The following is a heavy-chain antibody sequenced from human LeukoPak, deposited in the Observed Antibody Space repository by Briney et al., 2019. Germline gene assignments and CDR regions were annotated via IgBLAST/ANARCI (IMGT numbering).Heavy chain of an antibody. V-gene: IGHV4-4*02. Sequence: SETLSLTCAVSRGSIGSRTWWTWVRQSPRRGLEWIGEISNGGNTNYNPSLKSRVTMSIDKSKNQFSLNLSSVTAADTAVYYCASSDYYSLDFWGQGNLVTVSS. D-gene: IGHD4-17*01. CDR2: ISNGGNT. CDR3: ASSDYYSLDF. CDR1: RGSIGSRTW. J-gene: IGHJ4*02.